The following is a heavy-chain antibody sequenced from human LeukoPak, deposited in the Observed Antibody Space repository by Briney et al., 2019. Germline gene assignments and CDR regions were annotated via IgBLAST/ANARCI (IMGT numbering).Heavy chain of an antibody. D-gene: IGHD5-24*01. J-gene: IGHJ4*02. V-gene: IGHV1-69*04. CDR2: IIPTFGIA. Sequence: SVKVSCKASGGTFSSYAISWVRQAPGQGLEWMGRIIPTFGIANYAQKFQGRVTITADKSTSTAYMELSSLRSEDTAVYYCASMEMATITIDYWGQGTLVTVSS. CDR1: GGTFSSYA. CDR3: ASMEMATITIDY.